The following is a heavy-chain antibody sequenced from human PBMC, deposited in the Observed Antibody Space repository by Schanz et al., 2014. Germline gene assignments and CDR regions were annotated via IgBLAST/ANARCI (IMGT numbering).Heavy chain of an antibody. J-gene: IGHJ3*02. CDR1: GFTFSSYW. CDR2: ISGGGGTT. V-gene: IGHV3-23*04. D-gene: IGHD4-17*01. CDR3: ARKMKLGVYGGKGHDSLDI. Sequence: EVQLVESGGGLVQPGGSLRLSCAASGFTFSSYWMHWVRQVPGKGLEWVSAISGGGGTTYYTDSVKGRFTISRDNSKSTLYLQMNSLRAEDTAVYYCARKMKLGVYGGKGHDSLDIWGQGTMVTVSS.